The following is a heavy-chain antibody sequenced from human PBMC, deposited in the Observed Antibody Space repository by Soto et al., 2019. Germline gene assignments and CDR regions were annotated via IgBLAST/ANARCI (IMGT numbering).Heavy chain of an antibody. J-gene: IGHJ4*02. D-gene: IGHD3-10*01. CDR1: GYKFINHY. Sequence: ASVKVSCKASGYKFINHYIHWVRQAPGVGLEWMGIINPNGGGTDYAQKFQGRVTMTTDTYASTVHMELSSLRSEDTAVYFGARDSSASATSYSFDYWGQGTLVTVSS. CDR3: ARDSSASATSYSFDY. V-gene: IGHV1-46*01. CDR2: INPNGGGT.